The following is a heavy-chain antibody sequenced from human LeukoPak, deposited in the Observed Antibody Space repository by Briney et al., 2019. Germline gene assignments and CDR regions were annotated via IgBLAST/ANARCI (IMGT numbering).Heavy chain of an antibody. CDR3: ARALGYCSGGSCTRGYNWFDP. Sequence: PSETLSLTCSVSGGSISRSDHYWSWIRQPPGKGLEWIGNIYYNGITYYNPSLKSRVIISVDTSMNQFSLKLSFVTTADTAVYYCARALGYCSGGSCTRGYNWFDPWGQGTLVTVPS. V-gene: IGHV4-39*01. CDR1: GGSISRSDHY. J-gene: IGHJ5*02. CDR2: IYYNGIT. D-gene: IGHD2-15*01.